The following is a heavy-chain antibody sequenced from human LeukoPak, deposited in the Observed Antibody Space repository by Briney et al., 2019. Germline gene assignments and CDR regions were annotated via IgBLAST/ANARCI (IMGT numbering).Heavy chain of an antibody. V-gene: IGHV4-34*01. D-gene: IGHD6-19*01. J-gene: IGHJ4*02. CDR2: INHSGST. CDR3: ARGLRGWYGFDY. Sequence: PSETLSLTCAVYGGSFSGYYWSWIRQPPGKGLEWIGEINHSGSTNYNPSLKSRVTISVDTSKNQFSLKPSSVTAADTAVYYCARGLRGWYGFDYWGQGTLVTVSS. CDR1: GGSFSGYY.